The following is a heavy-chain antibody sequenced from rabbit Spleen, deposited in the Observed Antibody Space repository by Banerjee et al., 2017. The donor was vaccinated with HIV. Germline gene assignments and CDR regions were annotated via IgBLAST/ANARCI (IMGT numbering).Heavy chain of an antibody. J-gene: IGHJ3*01. CDR2: IVSSSGST. D-gene: IGHD6-1*01. V-gene: IGHV1S43*01. CDR1: GSSFNSFHY. CDR3: ARGYTDYATSRLDL. Sequence: EQVEESGGDLVKPEGSLTLTCTASGSSFNSFHYICWVRQAPGKGLELIACIVSSSGSTYYASWVNGRFTISRSTSLNTVTLQMTSLTAADTATYFCARGYTDYATSRLDLWGPGTLVTVS.